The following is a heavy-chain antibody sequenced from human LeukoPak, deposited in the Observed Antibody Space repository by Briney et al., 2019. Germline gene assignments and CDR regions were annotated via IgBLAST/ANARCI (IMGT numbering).Heavy chain of an antibody. CDR2: ISSSSSYI. Sequence: EGSLRLSCAASGFTFSSYSMNWVRQAPGKGLEWVSSISSSSSYIYYADSVKGRFTISRDNAKNSLYLQMNSLRAEDTAVYYCARVVLGYCSGGGCPPYYYGMDVWGQGTTVTVSS. V-gene: IGHV3-21*01. CDR3: ARVVLGYCSGGGCPPYYYGMDV. J-gene: IGHJ6*02. D-gene: IGHD2-15*01. CDR1: GFTFSSYS.